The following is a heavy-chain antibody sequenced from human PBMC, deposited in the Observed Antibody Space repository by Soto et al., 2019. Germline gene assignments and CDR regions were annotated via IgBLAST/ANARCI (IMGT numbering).Heavy chain of an antibody. Sequence: QVQLVQSGAEVKKPGSSVKVSCKASGGTFSSYAISWVRQAPGQGLEWMGGIIPIFGTANYAQKFQGRVTITADESTSTAYMELSSMRSEDTAVYYCAGMTTVTYYYYYGMDVWGQGTTVTVSS. CDR3: AGMTTVTYYYYYGMDV. J-gene: IGHJ6*02. CDR1: GGTFSSYA. CDR2: IIPIFGTA. D-gene: IGHD4-17*01. V-gene: IGHV1-69*01.